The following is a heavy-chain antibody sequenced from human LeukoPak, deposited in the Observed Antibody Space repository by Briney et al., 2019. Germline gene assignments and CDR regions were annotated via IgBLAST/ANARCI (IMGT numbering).Heavy chain of an antibody. CDR1: GGSISSYF. Sequence: SETLSLTCTVSGGSISSYFWSWIRQPPGKRLEWIGYISDSGSTNYNPSLKSRVTMSVDTSKNQFSLKLSSVTAADTAVYYCARDRGQTDYWGQGTLVTVSS. CDR3: ARDRGQTDY. J-gene: IGHJ4*02. V-gene: IGHV4-59*01. CDR2: ISDSGST.